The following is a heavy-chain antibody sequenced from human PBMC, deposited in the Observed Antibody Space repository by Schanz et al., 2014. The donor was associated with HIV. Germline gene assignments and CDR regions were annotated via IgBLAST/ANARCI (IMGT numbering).Heavy chain of an antibody. CDR1: GSPLSGYS. CDR3: ARDGYNSLSRKDYYFDS. V-gene: IGHV3-21*01. Sequence: VQVVESGGRLVKPGESLTLSCITSGSPLSGYSMNWVRQAPGKGLEWVSSISGSSSKIYYAQSIKDRFIVSRDNAQNLVFLQLNSLRAEDTAVYFCARDGYNSLSRKDYYFDSWGQGTLVTVSS. D-gene: IGHD1-1*01. J-gene: IGHJ4*02. CDR2: ISGSSSKI.